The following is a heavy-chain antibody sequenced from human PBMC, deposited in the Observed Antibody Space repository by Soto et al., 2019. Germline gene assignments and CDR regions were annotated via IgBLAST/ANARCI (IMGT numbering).Heavy chain of an antibody. CDR2: ISGSGGST. D-gene: IGHD6-13*01. V-gene: IGHV3-23*01. J-gene: IGHJ4*02. CDR3: AKWVVGLASPGSGY. Sequence: EVQLLESGGGLIQPGGSLRLSCVASGFTFSSYAMTWVRQAPGKGLEWVSSISGSGGSTYYADSVKGRFTISRDNSKNSLFLQMKNLRADDTAVYYCAKWVVGLASPGSGYWGQGTLVTVSS. CDR1: GFTFSSYA.